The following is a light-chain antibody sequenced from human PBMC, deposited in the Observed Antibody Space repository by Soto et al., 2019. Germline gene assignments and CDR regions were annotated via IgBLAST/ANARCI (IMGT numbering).Light chain of an antibody. CDR2: DAS. V-gene: IGKV3-11*01. Sequence: ALAQSPVALSLSPGERATLSCRASQSVSTDLAWYQQKPGQAPRLLIYDASNRATGIPVRFAGSGSGTDFALTISSPEPEDYVLYDCQRPPTSFSGGTKVEI. CDR3: QRPPTS. J-gene: IGKJ4*01. CDR1: QSVSTD.